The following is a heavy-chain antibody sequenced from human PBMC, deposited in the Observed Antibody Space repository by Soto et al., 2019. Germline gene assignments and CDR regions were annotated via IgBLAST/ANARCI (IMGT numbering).Heavy chain of an antibody. CDR2: ISYDGSNK. CDR3: AKDRRRLLDIVVVPARYYYYGMDV. CDR1: GFTFSSYG. D-gene: IGHD2-2*03. Sequence: GGSLRLSCAASGFTFSSYGMHWVRQAPGKGLEWVAVISYDGSNKYYADSVKGRFTISRDNSKNTLYLQMNSLRAEDTAVYYCAKDRRRLLDIVVVPARYYYYGMDVWGQGTTVTVSS. V-gene: IGHV3-30*18. J-gene: IGHJ6*02.